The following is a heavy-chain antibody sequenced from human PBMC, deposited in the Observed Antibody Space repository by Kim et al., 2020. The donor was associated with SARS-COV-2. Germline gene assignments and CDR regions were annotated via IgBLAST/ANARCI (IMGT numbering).Heavy chain of an antibody. D-gene: IGHD1-26*01. CDR2: MIYNGGT. CDR3: ARLSPNSPYPFDH. J-gene: IGHJ4*02. Sequence: SETLSLTCTVSGGSISGLYWAWIRQSPGKGLEWIAYMIYNGGTAYNPSLKSRVTMSIDASKSQLSLRVTYVTAADTAVYYCARLSPNSPYPFDHWGLGTLVSVYS. CDR1: GGSISGLY. V-gene: IGHV4-59*11.